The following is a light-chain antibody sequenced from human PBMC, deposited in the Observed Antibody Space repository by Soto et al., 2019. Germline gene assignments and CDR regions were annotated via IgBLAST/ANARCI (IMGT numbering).Light chain of an antibody. CDR2: WAS. Sequence: DIVMTQSPDSLAVSLGERATINCKSSQSVLYSSNNKNYLAWYQQKPGQPPKLLIYWASTRESGVPDRFSGSGSGTDFTLTISSLQAEDVEVYYCQQYYSVFGGGTKVEIK. CDR3: QQYYSV. V-gene: IGKV4-1*01. J-gene: IGKJ4*01. CDR1: QSVLYSSNNKNY.